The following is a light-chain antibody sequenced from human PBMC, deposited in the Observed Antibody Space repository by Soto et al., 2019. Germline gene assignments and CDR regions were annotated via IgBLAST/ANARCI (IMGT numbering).Light chain of an antibody. CDR1: RNIANDY. CDR2: DAS. J-gene: IGKJ1*01. V-gene: IGKV3-20*01. CDR3: QQYGGSPWT. Sequence: EVALTQSPGTLSLSPGASATLSCRASRNIANDYLTWYQQKPGQSPRVLIYDASTRATGIPDRFSGSGSGTDFTLTISRLEPEDSAVYYCQQYGGSPWTFGQGTKVDI.